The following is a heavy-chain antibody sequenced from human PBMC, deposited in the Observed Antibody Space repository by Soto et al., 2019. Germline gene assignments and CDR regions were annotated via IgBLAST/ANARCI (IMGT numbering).Heavy chain of an antibody. J-gene: IGHJ4*02. CDR3: VKVLARGVGVPRFYFDS. D-gene: IGHD2-2*01. Sequence: GGSLRLSCAASGFTFSNSWMHWVRQVSGKGLEWVSRINADGTSTSYADSVKGRFTISRDNAKNTLYLHVNSLRAEDTAVYYCVKVLARGVGVPRFYFDSWGQGALVTVSS. V-gene: IGHV3-74*01. CDR1: GFTFSNSW. CDR2: INADGTST.